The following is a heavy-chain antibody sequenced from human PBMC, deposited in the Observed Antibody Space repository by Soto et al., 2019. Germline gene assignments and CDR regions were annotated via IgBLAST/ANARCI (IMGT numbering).Heavy chain of an antibody. V-gene: IGHV3-48*02. CDR3: ARVRAYCGGDCSYFDY. Sequence: LRLSCAASGFTFSSYSMNWVRQAPGKGLEWVSYISSSSSTIYYADSVKGRFTISRDNAKNSLYLQMNSLRDEDTAVYYCARVRAYCGGDCSYFDYWGQGTLATVSS. D-gene: IGHD2-21*02. CDR2: ISSSSSTI. CDR1: GFTFSSYS. J-gene: IGHJ4*02.